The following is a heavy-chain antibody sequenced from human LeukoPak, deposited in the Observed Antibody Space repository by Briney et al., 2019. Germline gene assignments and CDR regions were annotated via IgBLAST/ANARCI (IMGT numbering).Heavy chain of an antibody. V-gene: IGHV6-1*01. CDR2: TYYRSKWYN. D-gene: IGHD6-19*01. J-gene: IGHJ4*02. CDR3: ARGVSSAWPFDY. Sequence: SQTLSLACAISGDSVSSNSAAWNWIRQSPSRGLEWLGRTYYRSKWYNDYAVSVKSRITINPDTSENHFSLQLNSVTPEDTAVYYCARGVSSAWPFDYWGQGTLVTVSS. CDR1: GDSVSSNSAA.